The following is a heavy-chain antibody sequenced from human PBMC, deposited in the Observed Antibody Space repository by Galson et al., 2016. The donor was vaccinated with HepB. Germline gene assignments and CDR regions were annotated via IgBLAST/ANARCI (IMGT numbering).Heavy chain of an antibody. CDR3: ARGFRYAGSYYLNA. Sequence: SVEVSCKGFGGTSGSYAITWVRQAPGQGLEWMGLIIPIFGTTNYAQTFQGRVSITVDESSNTAYLELSSLKSDDTAVYYCARGFRYAGSYYLNAWGQGTLVTVSS. CDR2: IIPIFGTT. D-gene: IGHD3-10*01. V-gene: IGHV1-69*13. CDR1: GGTSGSYA. J-gene: IGHJ5*02.